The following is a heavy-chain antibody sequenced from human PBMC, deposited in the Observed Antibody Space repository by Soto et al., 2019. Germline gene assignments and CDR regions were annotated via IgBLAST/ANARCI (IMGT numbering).Heavy chain of an antibody. CDR3: PRDLYYGSGSYHKQLILDPHV. D-gene: IGHD3-10*01. J-gene: IGHJ6*02. V-gene: IGHV3-33*01. CDR2: IWYDGSNK. CDR1: GFTFSSYG. Sequence: PGGSLRLSCAASGFTFSSYGMHWVRQAPGKGLEWVAVIWYDGSNKYYADSVKGRFTISRDNSKNTLYLQMNSLRAEDTAVYYCPRDLYYGSGSYHKQLILDPHVRGQGDTVTVYS.